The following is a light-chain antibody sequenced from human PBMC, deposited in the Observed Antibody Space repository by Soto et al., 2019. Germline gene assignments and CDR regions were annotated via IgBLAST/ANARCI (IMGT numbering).Light chain of an antibody. CDR3: QQYNSYST. J-gene: IGKJ1*01. V-gene: IGKV1-5*03. CDR1: QSISSW. Sequence: DIQMTQSPSTLSASVGDRVTITCRASQSISSWLAWYQQKPGKAPKLLIYKASSLESGVPSRFSGSGSGTEFTLNISSLQTYDFATDYCQQYNSYSTIGQGTKVVIK. CDR2: KAS.